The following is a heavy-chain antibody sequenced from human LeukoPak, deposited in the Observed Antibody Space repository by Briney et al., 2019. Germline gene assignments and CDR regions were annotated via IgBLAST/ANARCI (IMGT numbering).Heavy chain of an antibody. CDR2: INPNSGGT. D-gene: IGHD3-10*01. Sequence: ASVKVSCKASGYTFTGYYMHWVRQAPGQGLEWMGWINPNSGGTNYAQKFQGWVTMTRDTSISTAYMELSRLRSDDTAVYYCARGPMVRGVMRYWFDPWGQGTLVTVSS. J-gene: IGHJ5*02. CDR3: ARGPMVRGVMRYWFDP. V-gene: IGHV1-2*04. CDR1: GYTFTGYY.